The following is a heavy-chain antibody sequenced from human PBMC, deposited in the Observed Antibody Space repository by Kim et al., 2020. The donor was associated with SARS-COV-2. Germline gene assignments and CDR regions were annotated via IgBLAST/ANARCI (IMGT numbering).Heavy chain of an antibody. CDR3: ARGGQNSNGWYFDS. Sequence: GGSLRLSCAASGFIFGNYEMSWVRQAPWRGLEWISYISSRGSTKIYADSVKGRFSISRDNAKNSLYLQMDSLRSEDTAVYFCARGGQNSNGWYFDSWGQGTLHTVSS. V-gene: IGHV3-48*03. J-gene: IGHJ4*02. CDR1: GFIFGNYE. CDR2: ISSRGSTK. D-gene: IGHD6-19*01.